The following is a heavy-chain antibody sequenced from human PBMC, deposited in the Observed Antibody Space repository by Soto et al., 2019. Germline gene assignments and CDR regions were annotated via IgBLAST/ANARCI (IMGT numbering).Heavy chain of an antibody. CDR1: GFTLSGCA. Sequence: VQLAESGGGLAQPGGSLRLSCAASGFTLSGCAMDWVRQAPGKGLEYVSGISSNGVGTYYANSVQGRFTISRDNSKNTVYLQMGSLRPEDMAVYYCARRARPDFYYMDVWGKGTTVTVSS. V-gene: IGHV3-64*01. D-gene: IGHD6-6*01. J-gene: IGHJ6*03. CDR2: ISSNGVGT. CDR3: ARRARPDFYYMDV.